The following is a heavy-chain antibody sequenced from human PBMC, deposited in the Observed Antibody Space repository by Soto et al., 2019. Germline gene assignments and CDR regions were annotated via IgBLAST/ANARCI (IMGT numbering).Heavy chain of an antibody. CDR3: AKSRGSGSYFNPSDAFDF. CDR1: GFTFSSYA. CDR2: ISGSGGGT. J-gene: IGHJ3*01. D-gene: IGHD3-10*01. Sequence: EVQLLDSGGGLVQPGGSLRLSCAASGFTFSSYAMSWVRQAPGKGLEWVSSISGSGGGTHYADSVKGRFTISRDNSKNTLSLQMNSLRAEDTAVYYCAKSRGSGSYFNPSDAFDFWGQGTMVTVSS. V-gene: IGHV3-23*01.